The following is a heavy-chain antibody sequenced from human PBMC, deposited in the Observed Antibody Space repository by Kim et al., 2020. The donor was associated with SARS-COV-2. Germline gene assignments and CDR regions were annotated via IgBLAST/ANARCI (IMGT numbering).Heavy chain of an antibody. CDR2: ISGSGGST. Sequence: GGSLRLSCAASGFTFSSYAMSWVRQAPGKGLEWVSAISGSGGSTYYADSVKGRFTISRDNSKNTLYLQMNSLRAEDTAVYYCAKDLLLSFGLRGSYTFDYWGQGTLVTVSS. CDR1: GFTFSSYA. D-gene: IGHD3-16*01. J-gene: IGHJ4*02. CDR3: AKDLLLSFGLRGSYTFDY. V-gene: IGHV3-23*01.